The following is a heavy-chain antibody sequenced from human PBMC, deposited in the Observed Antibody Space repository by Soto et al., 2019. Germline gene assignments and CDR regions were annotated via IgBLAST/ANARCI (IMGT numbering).Heavy chain of an antibody. V-gene: IGHV4-59*01. CDR3: ARVTSYDSSLDY. J-gene: IGHJ4*02. CDR2: IYYSGST. CDR1: GGSISSYY. D-gene: IGHD3-22*01. Sequence: QVQLQVSGPGLVKPSETLSLTCTVSGGSISSYYWSWIRQPPGKGLEWIGYIYYSGSTNYNPSLRSQITLSVDTSKIQCSLKLSSVTAADTAVYYCARVTSYDSSLDYWGQGTLVTVSS.